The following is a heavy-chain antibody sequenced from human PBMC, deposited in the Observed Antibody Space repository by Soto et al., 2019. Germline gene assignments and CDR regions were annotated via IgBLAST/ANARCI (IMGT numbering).Heavy chain of an antibody. V-gene: IGHV3-23*01. CDR3: AKDYYDSSGYSYFDY. CDR2: ISGSGGST. CDR1: GFTFSNYA. Sequence: PVGSLRLSCAASGFTFSNYAMSWVRQPPGKGLEWVSAISGSGGSTYYADSVKGRLTISRDNSKNMLYLQMNSVRAEDTAVYYCAKDYYDSSGYSYFDYWGQGTQVTVSS. D-gene: IGHD3-22*01. J-gene: IGHJ4*02.